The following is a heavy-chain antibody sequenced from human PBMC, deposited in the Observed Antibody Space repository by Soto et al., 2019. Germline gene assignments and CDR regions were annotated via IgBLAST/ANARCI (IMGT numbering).Heavy chain of an antibody. J-gene: IGHJ4*02. CDR2: ISSDGNDK. V-gene: IGHV3-30*18. D-gene: IGHD6-13*01. CDR3: AKDLSRRAADYYFDY. CDR1: GFTFSDYG. Sequence: GGSLRLSCAASGFTFSDYGIHWVRQAPGKGLEWVTVISSDGNDKHYADSVKGRFTISRDNSKNTVYLQMNSLRVEDTAVYNCAKDLSRRAADYYFDYWGQGTLVTVSS.